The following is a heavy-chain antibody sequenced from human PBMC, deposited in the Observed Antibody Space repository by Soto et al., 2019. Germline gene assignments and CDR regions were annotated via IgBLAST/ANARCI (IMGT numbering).Heavy chain of an antibody. V-gene: IGHV1-69*13. CDR1: GGTFSSDA. Sequence: SVKVSCKASGGTFSSDAFSWVRQAPGQGLEWMGGIIPASGTANYAQKFQGRATITADESTSTAYMELSSLTSEDTAVYFCARGQGYCSGGICYYYYYGMDVWGQGTTVTVSS. CDR2: IIPASGTA. J-gene: IGHJ6*02. CDR3: ARGQGYCSGGICYYYYYGMDV. D-gene: IGHD2-15*01.